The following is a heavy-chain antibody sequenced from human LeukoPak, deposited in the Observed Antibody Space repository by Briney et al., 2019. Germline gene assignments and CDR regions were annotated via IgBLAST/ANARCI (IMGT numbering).Heavy chain of an antibody. J-gene: IGHJ4*02. D-gene: IGHD5-18*01. CDR1: GGSFSGYY. V-gene: IGHV4-34*01. CDR2: INHSGST. CDR3: ARGRRYSYGPPPDY. Sequence: SETLSLTCAVYGGSFSGYYWSWIRQPPGKGLEWIGGINHSGSTNYNPSLKSRVTISVDTSKNPFSLQLSSVTAADTAVYYCARGRRYSYGPPPDYWGQGTLVTVSS.